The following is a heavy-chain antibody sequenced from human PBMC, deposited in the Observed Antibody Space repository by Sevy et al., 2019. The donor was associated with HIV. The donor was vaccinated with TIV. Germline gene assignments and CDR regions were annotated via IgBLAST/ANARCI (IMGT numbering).Heavy chain of an antibody. CDR2: IIPIFGTA. J-gene: IGHJ5*02. CDR1: GGTFSSYA. V-gene: IGHV1-69*13. CDR3: ARVGAYCGGDCYSPWFDP. Sequence: ASLKVSCKASGGTFSSYAISWVRQAPGQGLEWMGGIIPIFGTANYAQKFQGRVTITADESTSTAYMELSSLRSEDTAVYYCARVGAYCGGDCYSPWFDPWGQGTLVTVSS. D-gene: IGHD2-21*02.